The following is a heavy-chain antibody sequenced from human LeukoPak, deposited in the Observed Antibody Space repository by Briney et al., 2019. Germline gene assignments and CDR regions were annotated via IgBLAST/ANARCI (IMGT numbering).Heavy chain of an antibody. CDR3: ARDSGDPTVVTPPLYYYGMDV. CDR1: GGTFSSYA. J-gene: IGHJ6*02. CDR2: IIPIFGTA. V-gene: IGHV1-69*13. Sequence: GASVKVSCKASGGTFSSYAISWVRQAPGQGLEWMGGIIPIFGTANYAQKFQGRVTITADESTSTAYMELSSLRSEDTAVYYCARDSGDPTVVTPPLYYYGMDVWGQGTTVTVSS. D-gene: IGHD4-23*01.